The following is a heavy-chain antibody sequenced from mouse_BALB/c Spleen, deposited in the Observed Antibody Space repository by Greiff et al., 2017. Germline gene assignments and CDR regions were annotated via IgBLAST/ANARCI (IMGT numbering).Heavy chain of an antibody. CDR3: ARAPYYGNYEAMDY. CDR1: GYSITSGYY. J-gene: IGHJ4*01. Sequence: DVQLQESGPGLVKPSQSLSLTCSVTGYSITSGYYWNWIRQFPGNKLEWMGYISYDGSNNYNPSLKNRISITRDTSKNQFFLKLNSVTTEDTATYYCARAPYYGNYEAMDYWGQGTSVTDSS. D-gene: IGHD2-10*01. CDR2: ISYDGSN. V-gene: IGHV3-6*02.